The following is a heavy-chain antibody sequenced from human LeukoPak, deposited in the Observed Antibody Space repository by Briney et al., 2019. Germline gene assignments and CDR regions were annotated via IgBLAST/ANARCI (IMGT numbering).Heavy chain of an antibody. V-gene: IGHV3-30*02. CDR2: IHFDGYSK. CDR3: AKDRRGDSGWPFDY. D-gene: IGHD6-19*01. CDR1: GFTFSYYG. J-gene: IGHJ4*02. Sequence: GGSLRLSCAASGFTFSYYGMHWVRQAPGQGLEWVAYIHFDGYSKYYTDSVKGRFTISRDNSKNTLYLQMNSLRAEDTAVFYCAKDRRGDSGWPFDYWGQGTLVAVSS.